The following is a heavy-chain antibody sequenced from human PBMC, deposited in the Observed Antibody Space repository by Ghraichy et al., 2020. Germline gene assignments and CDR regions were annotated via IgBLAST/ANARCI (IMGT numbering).Heavy chain of an antibody. CDR1: GGSISSSNW. D-gene: IGHD6-13*01. CDR2: IYHSGST. J-gene: IGHJ3*02. CDR3: ARDRSSSSPLAAAGFIDACDI. Sequence: SETLSLTCAVSGGSISSSNWWSWVRQPPGKGLEWIGEIYHSGSTNYNPSLKSRVTISVDKSKNQFSLKLSSVTAADTAVYYCARDRSSSSPLAAAGFIDACDIWGQGKMVTVSS. V-gene: IGHV4-4*02.